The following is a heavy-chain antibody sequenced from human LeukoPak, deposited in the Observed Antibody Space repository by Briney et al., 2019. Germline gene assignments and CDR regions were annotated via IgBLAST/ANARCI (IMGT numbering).Heavy chain of an antibody. V-gene: IGHV3-23*01. CDR1: GFTFSNYA. CDR3: AKGGYFDWLLFLDY. J-gene: IGHJ4*02. Sequence: GGSLRLSCAASGFTFSNYAMTWVRQAPGKGLEWVSIISGSGLTTYYADSVKGRFTISRDNSKNTLYLQMNSLRAEDTAVYYCAKGGYFDWLLFLDYWGQGTLVTVSS. CDR2: ISGSGLTT. D-gene: IGHD3-9*01.